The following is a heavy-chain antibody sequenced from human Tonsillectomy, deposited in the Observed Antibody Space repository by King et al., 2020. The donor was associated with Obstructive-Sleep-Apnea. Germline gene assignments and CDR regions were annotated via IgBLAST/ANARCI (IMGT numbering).Heavy chain of an antibody. CDR3: ARDLWFGAPFDY. CDR2: ISYDGSNK. CDR1: GFTFSSYA. D-gene: IGHD3-10*01. Sequence: VQLVESEGGVVQPGRSLRLSCAASGFTFSSYAMHWVRQAPGKGLEWVAVISYDGSNKYYADSVKGRFTISRDNSKNTLYLQMNSLRAEDTAVYYCARDLWFGAPFDYWGQGTLVTVSS. V-gene: IGHV3-30*04. J-gene: IGHJ4*02.